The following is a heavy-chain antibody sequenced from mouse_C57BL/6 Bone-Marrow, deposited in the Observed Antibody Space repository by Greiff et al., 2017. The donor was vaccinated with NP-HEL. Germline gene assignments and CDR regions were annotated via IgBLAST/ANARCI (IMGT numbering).Heavy chain of an antibody. Sequence: EVKLMESGEGLVKPGGSLKLSCAASGFTFSSYAMSWVRQTPEKRLEWVAYISSGGDYIYYADTVKGRFTISRDNARNTLYLQMSSLKSEDTAMYYCTRGPSEDYAMDYWGQGTSVTVSS. CDR2: ISSGGDYI. CDR3: TRGPSEDYAMDY. D-gene: IGHD3-1*01. V-gene: IGHV5-9-1*02. CDR1: GFTFSSYA. J-gene: IGHJ4*01.